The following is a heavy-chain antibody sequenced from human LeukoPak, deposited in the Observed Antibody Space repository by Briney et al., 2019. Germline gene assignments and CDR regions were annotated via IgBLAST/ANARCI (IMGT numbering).Heavy chain of an antibody. CDR1: GFTFTNYA. CDR2: TVGSRPDT. J-gene: IGHJ4*02. D-gene: IGHD1-26*01. CDR3: AKYSGDYFGDY. V-gene: IGHV3-23*01. Sequence: GGSLRLSCAASGFTFTNYAMSWVRQTPGKGLEWVAATVGSRPDTYHADSVKGRFSISRDNSKNTLYLQMNSLRVEDTAIYYCAKYSGDYFGDYWGQGNLVTVSS.